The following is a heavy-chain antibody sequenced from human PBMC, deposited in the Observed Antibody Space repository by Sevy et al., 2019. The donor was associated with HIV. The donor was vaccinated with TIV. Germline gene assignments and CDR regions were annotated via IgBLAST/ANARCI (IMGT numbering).Heavy chain of an antibody. CDR2: IYSSGSP. D-gene: IGHD3-22*01. CDR1: GGSVSSGGYY. Sequence: SETLSLTCSVSGGSVSSGGYYWSWIRQPPGKGLEWIGYIYSSGSPNYNPSLKSRVTMSVDTSKNQSSPKLNSVTAADTAVYYCARDNPEYDSSGYYLDYWGQGTLVTVSS. CDR3: ARDNPEYDSSGYYLDY. V-gene: IGHV4-61*08. J-gene: IGHJ4*02.